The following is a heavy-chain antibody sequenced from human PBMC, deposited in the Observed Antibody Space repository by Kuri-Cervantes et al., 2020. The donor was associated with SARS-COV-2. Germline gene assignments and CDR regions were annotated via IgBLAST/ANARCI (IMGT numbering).Heavy chain of an antibody. Sequence: ASVKVSCKASGYTFTDYYMHWVRQAPGQGLEWMGWINPKTGGTHYAQQFRGSITMTRDTSISTVYLDLRRLRSDDTAVYYCARAIIYVFAVVCNEFDNWGPGTLVTVSS. CDR3: ARAIIYVFAVVCNEFDN. J-gene: IGHJ4*02. V-gene: IGHV1-2*04. D-gene: IGHD3-3*01. CDR2: INPKTGGT. CDR1: GYTFTDYY.